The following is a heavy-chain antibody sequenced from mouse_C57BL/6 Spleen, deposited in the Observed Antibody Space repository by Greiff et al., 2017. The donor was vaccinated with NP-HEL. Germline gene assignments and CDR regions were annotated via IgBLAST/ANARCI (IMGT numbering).Heavy chain of an antibody. CDR2: ISSGSSTI. J-gene: IGHJ1*03. V-gene: IGHV5-17*01. CDR1: GFTFSDYG. CDR3: ARGPYWYFDV. Sequence: EVKVVESGGGLVKPGGSLKLSCAASGFTFSDYGMHWVRQAPEKGLEWVAYISSGSSTIYYADTVKGRFTISRDNAKNTLFLQMTSLRSEETAMYYCARGPYWYFDVWGTGTTVTVSS.